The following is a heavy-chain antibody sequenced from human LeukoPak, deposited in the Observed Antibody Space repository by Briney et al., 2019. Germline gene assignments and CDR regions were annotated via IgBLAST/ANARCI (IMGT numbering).Heavy chain of an antibody. CDR1: GGSILSYY. J-gene: IGHJ5*02. V-gene: IGHV4-59*01. CDR3: ARESLYSGWFDP. CDR2: IYYRGTT. D-gene: IGHD2-8*01. Sequence: SETLSLTCTVSGGSILSYYCSWIRQPPGKGLDWIAYIYYRGTTDYNPSLKSRVTISVDTSKNQFSLKLSSVTAADTAVYYCARESLYSGWFDPWGQGTLVTVSS.